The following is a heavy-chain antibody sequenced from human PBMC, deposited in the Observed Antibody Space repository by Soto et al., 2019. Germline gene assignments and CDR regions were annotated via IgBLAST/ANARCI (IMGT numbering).Heavy chain of an antibody. CDR3: ARGKVHVGASPDYYYYGMDV. CDR2: IIPIFGTA. CDR1: GGTFSSYA. D-gene: IGHD1-26*01. V-gene: IGHV1-69*13. J-gene: IGHJ6*02. Sequence: GASVKVSCKASGGTFSSYAISWVRQAPGQGLEWMGGIIPIFGTANYAQKFQGRVTITADESTSTAYMELSSLRSEDTAVYYCARGKVHVGASPDYYYYGMDVWGQGTTVTVSS.